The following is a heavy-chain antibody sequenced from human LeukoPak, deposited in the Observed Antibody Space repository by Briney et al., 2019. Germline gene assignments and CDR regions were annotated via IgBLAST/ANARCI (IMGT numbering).Heavy chain of an antibody. D-gene: IGHD3-22*01. V-gene: IGHV4-34*01. CDR3: ARGRLYYYDSSGYYVKSRALYYFDY. CDR1: GGSFSGYY. J-gene: IGHJ4*02. CDR2: INHSGST. Sequence: PSETLSLTCAVYGGSFSGYYWSWIRQPPGKGLEWIGEINHSGSTNYNPSLKSQVTISVDTSKNQFSLKLSSVTAADTAVYYCARGRLYYYDSSGYYVKSRALYYFDYWGQGTLVTVSS.